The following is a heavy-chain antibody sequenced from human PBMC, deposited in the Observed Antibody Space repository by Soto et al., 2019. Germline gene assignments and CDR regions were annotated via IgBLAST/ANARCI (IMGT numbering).Heavy chain of an antibody. CDR3: ARLYDHNWFDP. D-gene: IGHD3-16*01. J-gene: IGHJ5*02. CDR2: IYYSGST. V-gene: IGHV4-39*01. Sequence: SETLSLTCTVSGGSITSSSYYWGWIRQPPGKGLEWIGNIYYSGSTYYNPSLKSRVTISVDTSKNQFSLKLSSVTAADTAVYYCARLYDHNWFDPWGQGTLVTVSS. CDR1: GGSITSSSYY.